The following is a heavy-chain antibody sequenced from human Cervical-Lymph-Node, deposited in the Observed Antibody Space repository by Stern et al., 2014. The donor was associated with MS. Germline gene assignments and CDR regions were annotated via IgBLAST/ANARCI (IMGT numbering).Heavy chain of an antibody. Sequence: QVQLVESGGGVVQPGGSLRLSCVASGFIFKNYGIYWVRQAPGKGLEWVAAVSYDGINKFHADSVKGRFTISRDNSKNMLYLQMNSLRPEDTAVYYCAKSIAVAEMRCGTDVWGQGTTVAVSS. V-gene: IGHV3-30*18. CDR2: VSYDGINK. J-gene: IGHJ6*02. CDR3: AKSIAVAEMRCGTDV. D-gene: IGHD6-19*01. CDR1: GFIFKNYG.